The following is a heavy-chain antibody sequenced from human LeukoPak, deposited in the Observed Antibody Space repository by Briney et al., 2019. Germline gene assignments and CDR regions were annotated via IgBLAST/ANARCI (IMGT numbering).Heavy chain of an antibody. V-gene: IGHV3-7*01. CDR2: IKQDGSEK. J-gene: IGHJ6*03. D-gene: IGHD4-11*01. CDR3: ARVYSNEPDYYMDV. Sequence: GGSLRLSCAASGFTFSRYWMSWVRQAPGKGLEWVANIKQDGSEKYYVDSVKGRFTISRDNAKNSLYLQMNSLRAEDTAVYYCARVYSNEPDYYMDVWGKGTTVTVSS. CDR1: GFTFSRYW.